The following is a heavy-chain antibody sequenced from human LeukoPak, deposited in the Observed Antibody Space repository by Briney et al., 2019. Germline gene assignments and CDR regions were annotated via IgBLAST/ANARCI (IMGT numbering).Heavy chain of an antibody. CDR1: GGSISSSSYY. J-gene: IGHJ6*03. CDR3: ARHEASVGPLLYYYYYMDV. V-gene: IGHV4-39*01. CDR2: IYYSGST. D-gene: IGHD4-23*01. Sequence: SETLSLTCTVSGGSISSSSYYWGWIRQPPGKGLEWIGSIYYSGSTYYNPSLKSRVTISVGTSKNQFSLTLSSVTAADTAVYYCARHEASVGPLLYYYYYMDVWGKGTTVTVSS.